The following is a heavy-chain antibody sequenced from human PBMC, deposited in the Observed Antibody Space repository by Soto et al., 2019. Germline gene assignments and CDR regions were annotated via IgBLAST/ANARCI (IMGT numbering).Heavy chain of an antibody. V-gene: IGHV4-39*01. CDR2: IHYSGST. D-gene: IGHD6-6*01. J-gene: IGHJ6*03. Sequence: PSETLSLTCTVSGGSISGSRFRWGWVRQSPGRGLEWIGNIHYSGSTHYDPSLKSRVRISVDTSKNQFSLKLSSVTAADTAVYFCARGPRGTASRLFSYFYFMDFWGKGTTVTVSS. CDR3: ARGPRGTASRLFSYFYFMDF. CDR1: GGSISGSRFR.